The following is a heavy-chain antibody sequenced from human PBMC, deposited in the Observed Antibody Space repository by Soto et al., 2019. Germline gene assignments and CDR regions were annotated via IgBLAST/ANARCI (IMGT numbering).Heavy chain of an antibody. CDR1: GGSFSDYY. CDR2: INRSGST. J-gene: IGHJ5*02. CDR3: ARNFDP. Sequence: QVQLQQWGAGLLKPSETLSLTCSVYGGSFSDYYWSWIHQPPGKGLEWIGEINRSGSTNYNPSLKSRVIISMDTSKNQFSLKLTSVTAADTAVYYCARNFDPWGQGTLVTVSS. V-gene: IGHV4-34*01.